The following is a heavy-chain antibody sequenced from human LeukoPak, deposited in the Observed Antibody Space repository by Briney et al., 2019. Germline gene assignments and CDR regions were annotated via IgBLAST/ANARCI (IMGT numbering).Heavy chain of an antibody. J-gene: IGHJ3*02. D-gene: IGHD3-22*01. Sequence: PGGSLRLSCAASGFTFSSYEMNWVRQAPGKGLEWVSYISSSGSTIYYADSVKGRFTISRDNAKNSLYLQMNSLRAEDTALYYCARDAIVEDNAFDIWGQGTMVTVSS. CDR3: ARDAIVEDNAFDI. CDR2: ISSSGSTI. CDR1: GFTFSSYE. V-gene: IGHV3-48*03.